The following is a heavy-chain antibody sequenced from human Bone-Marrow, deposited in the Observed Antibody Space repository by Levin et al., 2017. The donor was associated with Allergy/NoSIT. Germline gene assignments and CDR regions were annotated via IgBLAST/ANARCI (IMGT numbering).Heavy chain of an antibody. Sequence: LSLTCAVSGFTLSTYSMSWVRQAPGQGLEWVSSISSSGNYIHDADSVKGRFTISRDNAKNSLYLQMNSLRVEDTAVYYCVRDGYCGDDCYSGGDFDHWGQGTLVTVSS. D-gene: IGHD2-21*02. CDR2: ISSSGNYI. CDR1: GFTLSTYS. CDR3: VRDGYCGDDCYSGGDFDH. V-gene: IGHV3-21*06. J-gene: IGHJ4*02.